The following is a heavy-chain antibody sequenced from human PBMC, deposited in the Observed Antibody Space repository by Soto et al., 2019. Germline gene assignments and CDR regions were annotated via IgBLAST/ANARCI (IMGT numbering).Heavy chain of an antibody. D-gene: IGHD2-2*01. V-gene: IGHV1-18*01. Sequence: ASVKGSCKSSGDTFNTDGINWVRQAPGQGHELMGWIRSYDGRTTYAEKFQGRVSLTTNTSASTADMALRSLRSDGAAIQYVARDPRQLSTSYWFDPWGQGPPVT. CDR1: GDTFNTDG. CDR3: ARDPRQLSTSYWFDP. CDR2: IRSYDGRT. J-gene: IGHJ5*02.